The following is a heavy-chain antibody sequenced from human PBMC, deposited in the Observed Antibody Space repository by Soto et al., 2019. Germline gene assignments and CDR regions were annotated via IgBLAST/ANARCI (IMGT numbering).Heavy chain of an antibody. V-gene: IGHV3-33*01. CDR3: ARDSGYEPAFDY. J-gene: IGHJ4*02. Sequence: GGSLRLSCAASGFTFSSYGMHWVRQAPGKGLEWVAVIWYDGSNKYYADSVKGRFTISRDNSKNTLYLQMNSLRAEDTAVYYCARDSGYEPAFDYWGQGTLVTVSS. CDR2: IWYDGSNK. CDR1: GFTFSSYG. D-gene: IGHD5-12*01.